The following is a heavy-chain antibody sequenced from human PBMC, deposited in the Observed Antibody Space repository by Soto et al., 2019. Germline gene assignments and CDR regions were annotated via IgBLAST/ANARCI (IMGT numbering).Heavy chain of an antibody. CDR2: INHSGST. Sequence: SETLSLTCAVYGGSFSGYYWSWIRQPPGKGLEWIGEINHSGSTNYNPSLKSRVTISVDTSKNQFSLKLSSVTAADTAVYYCARAPGPQIAAAGNYFDYWGQGTLVTVSS. D-gene: IGHD6-13*01. CDR3: ARAPGPQIAAAGNYFDY. CDR1: GGSFSGYY. V-gene: IGHV4-34*01. J-gene: IGHJ4*02.